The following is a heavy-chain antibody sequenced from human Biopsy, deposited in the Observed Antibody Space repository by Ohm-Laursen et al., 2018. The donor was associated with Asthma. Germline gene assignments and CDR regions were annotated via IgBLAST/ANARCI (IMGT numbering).Heavy chain of an antibody. CDR2: IYYSGTT. D-gene: IGHD3-16*01. J-gene: IGHJ4*02. CDR3: ARKLRSLGAFDY. CDR1: GGSISSGAHY. Sequence: SDTLSLTFTVSGGSISSGAHYWSWIRQHPGKGLEWIGYIYYSGTTNYNPSLKSRVTISVDTSKNQFSLQLKSVTAADTAVYFCARKLRSLGAFDYWGQGTLVTVSS. V-gene: IGHV4-61*08.